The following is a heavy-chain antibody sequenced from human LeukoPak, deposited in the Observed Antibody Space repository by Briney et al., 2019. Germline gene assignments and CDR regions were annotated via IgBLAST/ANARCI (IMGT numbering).Heavy chain of an antibody. V-gene: IGHV3-74*01. CDR2: ISPTGSTT. CDR1: GSSFSGHW. CDR3: ARGPNSNWSGLDF. J-gene: IGHJ4*02. D-gene: IGHD6-6*01. Sequence: GGSLRPSCTASGSSFSGHWMHWARQLPGKGLVWVSRISPTGSTTSYADSVKGRFTVSRDNAKNTLYLQVNNLRAEDTAVYYCARGPNSNWSGLDFWGQGTLLTVSS.